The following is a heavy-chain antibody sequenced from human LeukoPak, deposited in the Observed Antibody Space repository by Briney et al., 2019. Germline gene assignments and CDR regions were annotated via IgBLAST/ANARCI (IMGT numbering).Heavy chain of an antibody. CDR3: ARDIY. CDR1: GFTFSSYA. V-gene: IGHV3-30*04. J-gene: IGHJ4*02. CDR2: ISYDGSNK. Sequence: PGRSRRLSCAASGFTFSSYAMHWGRQAPGKGLEWVAVISYDGSNKYYADSVKGRFTISRDNSKNTLYLQMNSLRAEDTAVYYCARDIYWGQGTLVTVSS.